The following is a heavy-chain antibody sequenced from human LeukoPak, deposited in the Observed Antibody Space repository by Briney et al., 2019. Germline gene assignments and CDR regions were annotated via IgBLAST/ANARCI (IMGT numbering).Heavy chain of an antibody. CDR3: ARDRITVFGVVES. CDR2: IIPIFGTA. V-gene: IGHV1-69*05. Sequence: ASMKVSCKASGGTFSSYAISWVRQAPGQGLEWMGRIIPIFGTANYAQKFQGRVTITTDESTSTAYMELSSLRSEDTAVYYCARDRITVFGVVESWGQGTLVTVSS. J-gene: IGHJ4*02. D-gene: IGHD3-3*01. CDR1: GGTFSSYA.